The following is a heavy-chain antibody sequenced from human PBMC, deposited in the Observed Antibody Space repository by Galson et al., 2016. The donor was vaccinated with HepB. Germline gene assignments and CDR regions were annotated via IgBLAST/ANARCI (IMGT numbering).Heavy chain of an antibody. Sequence: QSGAEVKKPGESLSISCKASGYSFTAYAIQWVRQAPGQRLEWMGWISADSGDPKYSENFQDRVTFTMDSSASTAYMELRSLRSEDTAVYFCARDGGYDILSGFGYWGQGTLVT. V-gene: IGHV1-3*01. CDR2: ISADSGDP. CDR1: GYSFTAYA. J-gene: IGHJ4*02. CDR3: ARDGGYDILSGFGY. D-gene: IGHD3-9*01.